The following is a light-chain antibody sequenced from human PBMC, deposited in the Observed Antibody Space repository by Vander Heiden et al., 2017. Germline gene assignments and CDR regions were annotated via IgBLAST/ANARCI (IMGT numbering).Light chain of an antibody. V-gene: IGKV1-5*01. CDR2: DAS. Sequence: DIQMTQPPSPLSASVGDRLTLTCRASQSISSWLAWYQQKPGKAPKLLIYDASSLESGVPSRFSGSGSGTEVTLTISSLQPDDFATYYCQQYNSYSRTFGQGTKVEIK. J-gene: IGKJ1*01. CDR3: QQYNSYSRT. CDR1: QSISSW.